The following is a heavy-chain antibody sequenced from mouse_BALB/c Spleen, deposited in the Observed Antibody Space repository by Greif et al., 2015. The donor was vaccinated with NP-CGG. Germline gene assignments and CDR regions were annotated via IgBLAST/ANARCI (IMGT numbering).Heavy chain of an antibody. V-gene: IGHV1S41*01. CDR3: GRYYYGYGYFDY. CDR2: IAPGSGST. J-gene: IGHJ2*01. CDR1: GYTFTSYW. D-gene: IGHD1-2*01. Sequence: DLVKPGASVKLSCKASGYTFTSYWINWIKQRPGQGLEWIGRIAPGSGSTYYNEVFKGKATLTVDTSSSTAYIQLSSLSSEDSAVYFCGRYYYGYGYFDYWGQSTTLTVSS.